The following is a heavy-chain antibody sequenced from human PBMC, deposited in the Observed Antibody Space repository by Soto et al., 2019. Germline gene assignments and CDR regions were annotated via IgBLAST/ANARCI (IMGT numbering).Heavy chain of an antibody. CDR2: INPNNGGT. Sequence: ASVKVSCKASGYTLTGFYMHWVRQAPGQGLEWMGWINPNNGGTNYVQKFQDRVTMTRDTSITTAYMELSGLRSDDTAVYYCARDPGPYGDYSYWGQGTLVTVS. V-gene: IGHV1-2*02. CDR3: ARDPGPYGDYSY. D-gene: IGHD4-17*01. J-gene: IGHJ4*02. CDR1: GYTLTGFY.